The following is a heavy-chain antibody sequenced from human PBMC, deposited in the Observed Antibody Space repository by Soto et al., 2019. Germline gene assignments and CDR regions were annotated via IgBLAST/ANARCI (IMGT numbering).Heavy chain of an antibody. CDR2: ISAYDGNT. D-gene: IGHD3-22*01. Sequence: QAQLVQSGAEVKKPGASVKVSCKASGYTFTSYGINWVRQAPGQGLEWRGWISAYDGNTKYAQSVQGRVSMTTDTSTKTAYMELRSLRSDDTAMYYCARGGYYDSSGSRNYYYYGMNVWGQGTTVSVSS. V-gene: IGHV1-18*04. CDR1: GYTFTSYG. CDR3: ARGGYYDSSGSRNYYYYGMNV. J-gene: IGHJ6*02.